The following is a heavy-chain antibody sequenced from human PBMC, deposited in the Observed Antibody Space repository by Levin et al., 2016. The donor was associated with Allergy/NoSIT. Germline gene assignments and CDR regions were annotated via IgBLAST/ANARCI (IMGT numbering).Heavy chain of an antibody. D-gene: IGHD1-26*01. CDR3: ARTGNRWELLYYFDY. Sequence: ASVKVSCKASGYTFTSYAMHWVRQAPGQRLEWMGWINAGNGNTKYSQKFQGRVTITRDTSASTAYMELSSLRSEDTAVYYCARTGNRWELLYYFDYWGQGTLVTVSS. CDR1: GYTFTSYA. CDR2: INAGNGNT. V-gene: IGHV1-3*01. J-gene: IGHJ4*02.